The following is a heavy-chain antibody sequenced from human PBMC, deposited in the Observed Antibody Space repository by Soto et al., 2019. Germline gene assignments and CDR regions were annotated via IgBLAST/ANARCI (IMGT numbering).Heavy chain of an antibody. CDR2: ISAYSGNT. J-gene: IGHJ4*02. CDR1: RYTFTSYY. Sequence: ASVKVSCKASRYTFTSYYMHWARQAPGQGLEWMGIISAYSGNTSYAQKLQGRVTMTRDTSTSTAYMELRSLRSDDTAVYYCARSIAAAVDFDYWGQGTLVTVSS. V-gene: IGHV1-46*01. CDR3: ARSIAAAVDFDY. D-gene: IGHD6-13*01.